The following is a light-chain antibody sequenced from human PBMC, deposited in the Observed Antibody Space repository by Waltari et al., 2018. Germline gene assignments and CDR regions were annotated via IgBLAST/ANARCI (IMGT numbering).Light chain of an antibody. J-gene: IGKJ1*01. CDR2: EAS. CDR1: QSISKY. CDR3: QKYEALPAT. Sequence: EIVLTQSPGTLSLSPGERATLSCRASQSISKYLVLYQQKPGQAPRLLIYEASIRATGIPDRFSGSGSGTDFSLIISRLEPEDFAVYYCQKYEALPATFGQGTKVEIK. V-gene: IGKV3-20*01.